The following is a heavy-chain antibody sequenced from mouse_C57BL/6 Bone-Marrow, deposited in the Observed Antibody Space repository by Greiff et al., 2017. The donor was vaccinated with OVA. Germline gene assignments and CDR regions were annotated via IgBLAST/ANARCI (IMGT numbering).Heavy chain of an antibody. CDR2: ISRGSSTI. V-gene: IGHV5-17*01. J-gene: IGHJ1*03. CDR1: GFTFSDYG. Sequence: EVKLMESGGGLVKPGGSLKLSCAASGFTFSDYGMHWVRQAPEKGLEWVAYISRGSSTIYYADTVKGRFTISRDNAKNTLFLQMTSLRSEDTAMYYCAREAGYWYFDVWGTGTTVTVSS. CDR3: AREAGYWYFDV. D-gene: IGHD3-2*02.